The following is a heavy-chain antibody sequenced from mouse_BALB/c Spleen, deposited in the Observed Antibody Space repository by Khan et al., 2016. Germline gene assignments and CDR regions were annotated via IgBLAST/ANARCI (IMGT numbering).Heavy chain of an antibody. CDR2: IYPANGNT. V-gene: IGHV14-3*02. J-gene: IGHJ1*01. CDR1: GFKIKDTY. D-gene: IGHD1-1*01. CDR3: AKYGSSYWYFDV. Sequence: VQLQQSGAELVKPGASVKLSCTASGFKIKDTYMHWVKQRPEQGLEWIGRIYPANGNTKYDPQFQGKATITADTSSNTAYQQLSSLTSEDTGVYYCAKYGSSYWYFDVWGAGTTVTVSS.